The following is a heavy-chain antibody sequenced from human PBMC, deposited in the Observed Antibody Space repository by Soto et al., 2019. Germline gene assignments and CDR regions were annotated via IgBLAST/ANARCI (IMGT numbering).Heavy chain of an antibody. CDR2: INHSGST. Sequence: QVQLQQWGAGLLKPSETLSLTCAVYGGSFSGYYWSWIRQPPGKGLEWIGEINHSGSTNYNPSLKSRVTISVDTSKNQFSLKLSSVTAADTAVYYCARDQVDYDFWSGYYSSQYYGMDVWGQGTTVTVSS. J-gene: IGHJ6*02. CDR3: ARDQVDYDFWSGYYSSQYYGMDV. V-gene: IGHV4-34*01. D-gene: IGHD3-3*01. CDR1: GGSFSGYY.